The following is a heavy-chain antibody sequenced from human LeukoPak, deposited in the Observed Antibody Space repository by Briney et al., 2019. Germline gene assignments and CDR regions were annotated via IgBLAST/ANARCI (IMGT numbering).Heavy chain of an antibody. V-gene: IGHV4-34*01. D-gene: IGHD3-22*01. Sequence: PETLSLTCAVYGGSFSGYYWSWIRQPPGKGLEWIGEINHSGSTNYNPSLKSRVTISVDTSKNQFSLKLSSVTAADTAVYYCARGPYDSSGYYYPDFDYWGQGTLVTVSS. CDR2: INHSGST. J-gene: IGHJ4*02. CDR1: GGSFSGYY. CDR3: ARGPYDSSGYYYPDFDY.